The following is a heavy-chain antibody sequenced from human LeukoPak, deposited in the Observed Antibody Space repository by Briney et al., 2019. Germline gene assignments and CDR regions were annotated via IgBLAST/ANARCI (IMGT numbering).Heavy chain of an antibody. CDR1: GGSFSGYY. Sequence: SETLSLTCAVYGGSFSGYYWSWIRQPPGKGLEWIGEINHSGSTNYNPSLKSRVTISVDTSKNQFSLKLSSVTAADTAVYYCARGLRLPRFDYWGQGTLVTVSS. CDR3: ARGLRLPRFDY. CDR2: INHSGST. J-gene: IGHJ4*02. V-gene: IGHV4-34*01.